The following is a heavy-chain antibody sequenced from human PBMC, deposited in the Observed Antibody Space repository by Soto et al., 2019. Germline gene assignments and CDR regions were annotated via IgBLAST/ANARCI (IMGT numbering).Heavy chain of an antibody. D-gene: IGHD7-27*01. CDR1: GYTFTGYY. CDR2: INPNSGGT. J-gene: IGHJ5*02. V-gene: IGHV1-2*04. Sequence: QVQLVQSGAEVKKPGASVKVSCKASGYTFTGYYMHWVRQAPGQGLEWMGWINPNSGGTNYAQRFQGWVTMTRDTXIRTAYMELSRLRSDGTAVYYCATSQWGPRNWFDPWGQGTLVTVSS. CDR3: ATSQWGPRNWFDP.